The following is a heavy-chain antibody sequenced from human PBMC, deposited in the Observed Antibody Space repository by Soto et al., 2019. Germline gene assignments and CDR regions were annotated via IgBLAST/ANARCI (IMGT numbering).Heavy chain of an antibody. CDR1: GGSISSHY. J-gene: IGHJ6*03. CDR3: ARHLRLKVWSGGSCYYYYYMDV. Sequence: SETLSLTCNVSGGSISSHYWSWIRQPPGKGLEWIGYIYYTGSTNYNPSLKSRVSISVDTSNNQFSLKLSSVTAADTAVYYCARHLRLKVWSGGSCYYYYYMDVWGKGTTVTVSS. D-gene: IGHD2-15*01. CDR2: IYYTGST. V-gene: IGHV4-59*08.